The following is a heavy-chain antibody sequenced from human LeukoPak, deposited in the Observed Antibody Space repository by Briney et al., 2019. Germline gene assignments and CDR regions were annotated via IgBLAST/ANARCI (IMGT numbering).Heavy chain of an antibody. CDR2: IYPGDSDT. CDR3: ARLTRYCSGDSCYFDY. CDR1: GYSFTSYW. J-gene: IGHJ4*02. V-gene: IGHV5-51*01. Sequence: GESLKISCKGSGYSFTSYWIGWVRQMPEKGLEWMGIIYPGDSDTRYSPSFQGQVTISADKSISTAYLQWSSLKASDTAMYYCARLTRYCSGDSCYFDYWGQGTLVTVSS. D-gene: IGHD2-15*01.